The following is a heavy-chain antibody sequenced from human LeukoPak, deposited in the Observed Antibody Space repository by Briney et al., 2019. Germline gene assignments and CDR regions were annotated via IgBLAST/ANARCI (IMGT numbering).Heavy chain of an antibody. CDR2: IYYSGST. J-gene: IGHJ4*02. V-gene: IGHV4-59*01. Sequence: SETLSLTCTVSGGSISSYYWSWIRQPPGKGLEWIGYIYYSGSTNYNPSLKSRVTISVDTSKNQFSLKLSSVTAADTAVYYCARSRWGAATEYFDYWGQGTLVTVSS. CDR3: ARSRWGAATEYFDY. CDR1: GGSISSYY. D-gene: IGHD3-16*01.